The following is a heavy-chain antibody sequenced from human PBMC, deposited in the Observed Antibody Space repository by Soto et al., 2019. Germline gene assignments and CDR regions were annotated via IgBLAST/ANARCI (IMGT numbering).Heavy chain of an antibody. CDR2: IIPIFGTA. D-gene: IGHD1-26*01. CDR1: GGTFSSYA. Sequence: QVQLVQSGAEVKKPGSSVKVSCKASGGTFSSYAISWVRQAPGQGLEWMGGIIPIFGTANYAQKFQGRVTITADESTSTAYMELSSLRSEDTAVYYCARDPGLSGSSYSYYYGMDVWGQGTTVTVSS. J-gene: IGHJ6*02. V-gene: IGHV1-69*12. CDR3: ARDPGLSGSSYSYYYGMDV.